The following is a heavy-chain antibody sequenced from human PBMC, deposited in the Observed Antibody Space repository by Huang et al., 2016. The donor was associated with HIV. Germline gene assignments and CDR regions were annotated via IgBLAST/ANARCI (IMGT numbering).Heavy chain of an antibody. CDR1: GGPFRSYS. V-gene: IGHV1-69*13. J-gene: IGHJ4*02. CDR2: PMPFFDSP. Sequence: QVQLLQSGAEVKKPGSSVKVSCKASGGPFRSYSIAWVRQAPGQGLEWMASPMPFFDSPSYAQKLQGRVRVTADESTSTVYMELRDLRPDDTAVYFCARGSLEYSVSSSLDYWGQGTHVTVSS. CDR3: ARGSLEYSVSSSLDY. D-gene: IGHD4-4*01.